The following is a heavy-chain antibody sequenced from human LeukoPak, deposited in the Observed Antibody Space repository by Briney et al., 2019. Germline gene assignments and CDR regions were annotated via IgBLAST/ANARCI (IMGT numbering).Heavy chain of an antibody. CDR2: IYPGDSDT. D-gene: IGHD6-13*01. V-gene: IGHV5-51*01. Sequence: GESLRISCKGSGYNFTNYWIGWVRQMPGKGLEWMGIIYPGDSDTRYSPSFQGQVTISGDKSISTAYLQLSGLRASDTAIYYCVRFGLTSSLDYWGQGTLVTVSS. J-gene: IGHJ4*02. CDR3: VRFGLTSSLDY. CDR1: GYNFTNYW.